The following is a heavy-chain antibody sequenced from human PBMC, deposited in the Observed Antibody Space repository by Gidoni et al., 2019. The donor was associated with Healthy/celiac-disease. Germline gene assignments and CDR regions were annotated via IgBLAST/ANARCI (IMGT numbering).Heavy chain of an antibody. J-gene: IGHJ4*02. D-gene: IGHD6-19*01. CDR3: ARAVEQWLMNPPFLDY. CDR2: ISSSSSYT. V-gene: IGHV3-11*05. Sequence: QVQLVESGGCLVKPGGSLRLSCAASGFTFSDYYMSWIRQAPGKGLEWVSYISSSSSYTNYADSVKGRFTISRDNAKNSLYLQMNSLRAEDTAVYYCARAVEQWLMNPPFLDYWGQGTLVTVSS. CDR1: GFTFSDYY.